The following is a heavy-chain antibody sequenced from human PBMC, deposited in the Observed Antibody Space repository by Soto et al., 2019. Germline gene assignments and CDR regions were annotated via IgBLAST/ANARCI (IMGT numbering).Heavy chain of an antibody. J-gene: IGHJ4*02. Sequence: SETLSLTCAVCGGSFSVYCWSWIRQHPGEGLEWIGDISYGGTTTYNPSLKSRLTISVDTSKNQFSLMLNSVTAADTAVYYCSRGILVWGQGTLVTVSS. D-gene: IGHD2-15*01. CDR2: ISYGGTT. V-gene: IGHV4-34*09. CDR1: GGSFSVYC. CDR3: SRGILV.